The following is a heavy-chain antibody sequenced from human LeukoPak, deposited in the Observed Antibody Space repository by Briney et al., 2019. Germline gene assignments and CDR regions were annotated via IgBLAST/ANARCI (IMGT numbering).Heavy chain of an antibody. J-gene: IGHJ6*02. Sequence: GGSLRLSCAASGFTFSNSGMNWVRQAPRKGLEWVSCISPGRTAIYYADSVKGRFTISRDNAKNSLFLQMNRLRAEDTAVYFCARELTIFDGMDVWGQGTTVTVSS. D-gene: IGHD3-3*01. CDR3: ARELTIFDGMDV. CDR1: GFTFSNSG. V-gene: IGHV3-48*01. CDR2: ISPGRTAI.